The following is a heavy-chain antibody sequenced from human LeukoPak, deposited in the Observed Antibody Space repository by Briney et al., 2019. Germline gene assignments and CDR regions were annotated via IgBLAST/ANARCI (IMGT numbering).Heavy chain of an antibody. CDR3: ARDSGEDYGDYVAPFAGFDY. Sequence: GSLRLSCAASGFTFGSYAMHWVRQAPGKGLEYVSAISSNGGSTYYANSVKGRFTISRDNSKNTLYLQMGSLRAEDMAVYYCARDSGEDYGDYVAPFAGFDYWGQGTLVTVSS. D-gene: IGHD4-17*01. CDR1: GFTFGSYA. V-gene: IGHV3-64*01. J-gene: IGHJ4*02. CDR2: ISSNGGST.